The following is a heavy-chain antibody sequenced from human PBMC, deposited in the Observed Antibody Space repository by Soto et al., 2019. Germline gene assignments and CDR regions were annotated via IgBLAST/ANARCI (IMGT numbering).Heavy chain of an antibody. V-gene: IGHV4-59*01. CDR2: IYYSGST. CDR1: GGSISSYY. CDR3: ARGLRRFGYFDY. J-gene: IGHJ4*02. D-gene: IGHD3-16*01. Sequence: SQTLSLTCTVSGGSISSYYWSWIRQPPGKGLEWIGYIYYSGSTNYNPSLKSRVTISVDTSKNQFSLKLSSVTAADTAVSYCARGLRRFGYFDYWGQGTLVTVSS.